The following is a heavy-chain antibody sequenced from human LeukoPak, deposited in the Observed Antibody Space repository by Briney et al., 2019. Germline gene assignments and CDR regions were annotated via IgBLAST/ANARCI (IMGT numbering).Heavy chain of an antibody. Sequence: SETLSLTCTVSDGSISPYYWSWIRQPPGKGLEWIGYFYYSGSTNYNPSLKSRVTISVDTSKNQFSLKLSSVTAADTAVYYCARDNWNYGSSMDVWGQGTTVTVSS. CDR1: DGSISPYY. CDR2: FYYSGST. CDR3: ARDNWNYGSSMDV. V-gene: IGHV4-59*01. D-gene: IGHD1-7*01. J-gene: IGHJ6*02.